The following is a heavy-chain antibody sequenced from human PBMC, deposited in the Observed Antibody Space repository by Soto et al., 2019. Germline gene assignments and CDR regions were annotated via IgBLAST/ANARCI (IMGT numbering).Heavy chain of an antibody. Sequence: SETLSLTCTVSGGSISSYYWSWIRQPPGKGLEWIGYIYYSGSTNYNPSLKSRVTLSVDTSKSQFSLKLSSVTAADTAVYYCARHDCSSTSCWYYYMDVWGKGTTVTVSS. J-gene: IGHJ6*03. CDR2: IYYSGST. D-gene: IGHD2-2*01. V-gene: IGHV4-59*08. CDR1: GGSISSYY. CDR3: ARHDCSSTSCWYYYMDV.